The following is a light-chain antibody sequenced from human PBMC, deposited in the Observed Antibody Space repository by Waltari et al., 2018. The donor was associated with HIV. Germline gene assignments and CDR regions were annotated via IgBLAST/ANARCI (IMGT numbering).Light chain of an antibody. J-gene: IGLJ1*01. CDR1: SSDICNNKY. Sequence: QSALTQPASVPGSPGQSITISCVETSSDICNNKYVSWFQHHPGKAPKLIMYEVSNRPAGVSDRFSGSKSGNTASLTISGLQVEDEAEYYCNSETSAGTYVFGTGTKVTVL. CDR3: NSETSAGTYV. V-gene: IGLV2-14*01. CDR2: EVS.